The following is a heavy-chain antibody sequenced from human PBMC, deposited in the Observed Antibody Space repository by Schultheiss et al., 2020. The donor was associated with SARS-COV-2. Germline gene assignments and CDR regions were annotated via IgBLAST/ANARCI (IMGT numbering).Heavy chain of an antibody. CDR2: IDNDGSTT. CDR1: GFTFSSYW. CDR3: ARDSGRYSSGWYYYGMDV. D-gene: IGHD6-19*01. V-gene: IGHV3-74*01. Sequence: GGSLRLSCAASGFTFSSYWMYWVRQVPGKGLMWVSRIDNDGSTTNYADSVKGRFTISRDNSKNTLYLQMNSLRAEDTAVYYCARDSGRYSSGWYYYGMDVWGQGTTVTVSS. J-gene: IGHJ6*02.